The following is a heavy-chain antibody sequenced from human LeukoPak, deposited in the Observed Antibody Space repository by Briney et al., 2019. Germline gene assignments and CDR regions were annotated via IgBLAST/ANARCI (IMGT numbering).Heavy chain of an antibody. CDR2: ISGSGGST. Sequence: GGSLRLSCAASGFTFSSYAMSWVRQAPGKGLEWVSAISGSGGSTYYADSVKGRFTISRDNSKNTLYLQMNSLRAEDTAVYYCAKATGGSAMVMASSNYFDYWGQGTLVTVSS. D-gene: IGHD5-18*01. J-gene: IGHJ4*02. CDR1: GFTFSSYA. CDR3: AKATGGSAMVMASSNYFDY. V-gene: IGHV3-23*01.